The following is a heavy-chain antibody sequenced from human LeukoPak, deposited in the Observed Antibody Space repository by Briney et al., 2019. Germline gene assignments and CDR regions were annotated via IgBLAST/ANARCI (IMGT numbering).Heavy chain of an antibody. V-gene: IGHV3-23*01. J-gene: IGHJ5*02. CDR3: ARDNSVRDEAWWFNP. D-gene: IGHD5-24*01. Sequence: GGSLRLSCAASGFTFSSYAMSWVRQAPGKGLEWVSAISGSGGSTYYADSVKGRFTISRDNSKNTLYLQMNSLRSEDTAVYYCARDNSVRDEAWWFNPWGQGTLVTVSS. CDR1: GFTFSSYA. CDR2: ISGSGGST.